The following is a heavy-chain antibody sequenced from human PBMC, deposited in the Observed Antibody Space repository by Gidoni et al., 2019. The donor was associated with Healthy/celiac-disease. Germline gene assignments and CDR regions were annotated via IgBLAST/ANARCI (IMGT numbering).Heavy chain of an antibody. Sequence: QVQLQQWGAGLLKPSETLSLTCAVYGGSFSGYYWSWIRQPPGTGLEWIGEINHSGSTNYNPPLKIRVTISVDTSKNQFSLKLSSVTAADTAVYYCARARYCSGGSCYKYYMDVWGKGTTVTVSS. CDR3: ARARYCSGGSCYKYYMDV. D-gene: IGHD2-15*01. CDR1: GGSFSGYY. V-gene: IGHV4-34*01. J-gene: IGHJ6*03. CDR2: INHSGST.